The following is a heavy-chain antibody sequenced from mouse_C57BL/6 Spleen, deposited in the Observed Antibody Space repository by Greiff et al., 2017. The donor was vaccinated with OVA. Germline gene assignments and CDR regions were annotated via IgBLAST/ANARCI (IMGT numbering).Heavy chain of an antibody. CDR3: ARNGDYDGLYYFDY. V-gene: IGHV1-22*01. CDR2: INPNNGGT. Sequence: EVQLQQSGPELVKPGASVKMSCKASGYTFTDYNMHWVKQSHGKSLEWIGYINPNNGGTSYNQKFKGKATLTVNKSSSTAYMELRSLTSEDSAVYYCARNGDYDGLYYFDYWGQGTTLTVSS. D-gene: IGHD2-4*01. J-gene: IGHJ2*01. CDR1: GYTFTDYN.